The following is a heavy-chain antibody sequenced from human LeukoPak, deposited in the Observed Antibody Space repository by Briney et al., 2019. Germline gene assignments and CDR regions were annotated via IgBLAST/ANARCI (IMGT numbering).Heavy chain of an antibody. CDR3: ARVPDTAMADY. CDR2: ISYDGSNK. D-gene: IGHD5-18*01. CDR1: GFTFSSYA. V-gene: IGHV3-30-3*01. Sequence: PGRALRLSCAASGFTFSSYAMHWVRQAPGKGLEWVAVISYDGSNKYYADSVKGRFTISRDNSKNTLYLQMNSLRAEDTAVYYCARVPDTAMADYWGQGTLVTASS. J-gene: IGHJ4*02.